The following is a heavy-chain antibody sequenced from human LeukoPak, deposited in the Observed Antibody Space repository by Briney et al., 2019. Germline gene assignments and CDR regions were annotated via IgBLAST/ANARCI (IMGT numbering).Heavy chain of an antibody. CDR2: ISSSGGST. Sequence: GGSLSLFCAASGFTLCKNAMSWVRQAPGKGLEWVSAISSSGGSTSYADSVKGRFSISRANSKNALYLQMNSLRAGDTAVYYCAKDPQGDWGQGALVTVSS. D-gene: IGHD3-16*01. CDR1: GFTLCKNA. J-gene: IGHJ4*02. V-gene: IGHV3-23*01. CDR3: AKDPQGD.